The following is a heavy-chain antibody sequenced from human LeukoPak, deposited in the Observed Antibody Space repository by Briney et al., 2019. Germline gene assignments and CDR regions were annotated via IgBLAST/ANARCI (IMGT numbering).Heavy chain of an antibody. V-gene: IGHV2-70*11. CDR1: GFSLSTSGMC. CDR2: IDWDDDK. J-gene: IGHJ3*02. CDR3: ALTDYYGSGVPGNAFDI. D-gene: IGHD3-10*01. Sequence: SGPALVKPTQTLTLTCTFSGFSLSTSGMCVSWIRQPPGKALEWLARIDWDDDKYYSTSLKTRLTISKDTSKNQVVLTMTNMDPVDTATYYCALTDYYGSGVPGNAFDIWGQGTMVTVSS.